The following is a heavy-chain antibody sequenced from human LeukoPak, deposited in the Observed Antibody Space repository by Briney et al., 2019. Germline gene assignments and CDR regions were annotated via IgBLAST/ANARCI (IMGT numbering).Heavy chain of an antibody. J-gene: IGHJ4*02. D-gene: IGHD3-22*01. V-gene: IGHV4-61*02. CDR2: IYTSGST. CDR1: GGSISSGSYY. CDR3: ARAGTYYYDSSGYYSIDY. Sequence: PSEALSLTCTVSGGSISSGSYYWSWIRQPAGKGLEWIGRIYTSGSTNYNPSLKSRVTISVDTSKNQFSLKLSSVTAADTAVYYCARAGTYYYDSSGYYSIDYWGQGTLVTVSS.